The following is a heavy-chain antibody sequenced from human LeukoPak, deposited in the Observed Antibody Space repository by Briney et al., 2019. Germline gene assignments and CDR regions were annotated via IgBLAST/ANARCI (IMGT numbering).Heavy chain of an antibody. V-gene: IGHV1-69*01. CDR1: GATLNSFA. D-gene: IGHD2-15*01. Sequence: SVKVSCKASGATLNSFAISWVRQAPGQDLEWMGGIIPIFGTANYAQKFQGGVTITADESTNTAYMELSSLRSEDTAVYYCASRYCSGGRCDSSYYYYYGMDVWGQGTTVTVSS. CDR3: ASRYCSGGRCDSSYYYYYGMDV. CDR2: IIPIFGTA. J-gene: IGHJ6*02.